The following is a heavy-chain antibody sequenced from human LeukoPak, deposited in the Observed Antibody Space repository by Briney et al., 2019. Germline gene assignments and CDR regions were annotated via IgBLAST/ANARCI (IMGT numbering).Heavy chain of an antibody. J-gene: IGHJ4*02. V-gene: IGHV4-61*02. CDR1: GGFNLSTKLY. Sequence: PSQTLSQTFPFSGGFNLSTKLYLLYARQPPGKALKWLGRITSSGSTNSNPSLKTRVTISVDTSKNQFSLKLSSVTAADTAIYYCARLYGGNSGGDFDYWGQGALVTVSS. CDR2: ITSSGST. D-gene: IGHD4-23*01. CDR3: ARLYGGNSGGDFDY.